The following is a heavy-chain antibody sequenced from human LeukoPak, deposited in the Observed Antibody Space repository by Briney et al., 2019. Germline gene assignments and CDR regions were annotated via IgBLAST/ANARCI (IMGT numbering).Heavy chain of an antibody. J-gene: IGHJ3*01. V-gene: IGHV3-11*01. D-gene: IGHD4-23*01. Sequence: GGSLRLSCAASGFIFSDHFMTWIRQAPGKGLEWISYISGSGATYYADSVRGRFTISRDNAQNSLWLQMNSLRAEDTAVYYCARDPMYNGGNSGAFDFWGQGTLVTVSS. CDR2: ISGSGAT. CDR3: ARDPMYNGGNSGAFDF. CDR1: GFIFSDHF.